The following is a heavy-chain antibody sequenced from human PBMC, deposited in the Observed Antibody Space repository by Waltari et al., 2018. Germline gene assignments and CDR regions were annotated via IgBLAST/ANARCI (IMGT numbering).Heavy chain of an antibody. J-gene: IGHJ3*02. Sequence: QVQLVQSGSELKKHGASVKVSCKASGYTFTSYAMNWVRQAPGQGLEWLGWIYTCTGNPTYAQGFRGRFVFSLDTAGSTAYLQISSLKAEDTAVYYCARELRDAFDIWCQGKMVTVSS. CDR3: ARELRDAFDI. CDR1: GYTFTSYA. D-gene: IGHD2-15*01. V-gene: IGHV7-4-1*02. CDR2: IYTCTGNP.